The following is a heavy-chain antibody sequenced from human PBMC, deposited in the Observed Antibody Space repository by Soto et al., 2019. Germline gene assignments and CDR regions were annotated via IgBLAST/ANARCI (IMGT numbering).Heavy chain of an antibody. D-gene: IGHD2-2*03. CDR1: GFAVNY. Sequence: PGGSLRLSCAVSGFAVNYMSWVRQAPGKGLEWLSVIYSGGSTYYADSVRGRFIISRDKSKNTLYLQMNSLRVEDTALYYCAIDGSDHWGQGTLVTVSS. CDR3: AIDGSDH. CDR2: IYSGGST. J-gene: IGHJ4*02. V-gene: IGHV3-66*01.